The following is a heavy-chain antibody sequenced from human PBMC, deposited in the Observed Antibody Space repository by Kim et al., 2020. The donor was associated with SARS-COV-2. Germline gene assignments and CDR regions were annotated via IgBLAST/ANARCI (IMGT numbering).Heavy chain of an antibody. CDR3: AREGWVSPRALDAFDI. D-gene: IGHD1-26*01. J-gene: IGHJ3*02. V-gene: IGHV3-11*05. Sequence: SVKGRFTIPRDNAKKSLYLQMNSLRAEDTAVYYWAREGWVSPRALDAFDIWGQGTMVTVSS.